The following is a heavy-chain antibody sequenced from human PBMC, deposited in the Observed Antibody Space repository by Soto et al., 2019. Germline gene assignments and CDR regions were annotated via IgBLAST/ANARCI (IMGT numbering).Heavy chain of an antibody. V-gene: IGHV3-53*01. J-gene: IGHJ4*02. CDR3: AREIRDYDFWSGFFDY. D-gene: IGHD3-3*01. CDR2: IYSSGST. Sequence: EVQLVESGGGLIQPGGSLRLSCAASGFTVSSNYMSWVRQAPGKGLEWVSVIYSSGSTYYADSVKGRFTISRDNSKNTLYLQMNSLRAEDTAVYYCAREIRDYDFWSGFFDYWGQGTLVTVSS. CDR1: GFTVSSNY.